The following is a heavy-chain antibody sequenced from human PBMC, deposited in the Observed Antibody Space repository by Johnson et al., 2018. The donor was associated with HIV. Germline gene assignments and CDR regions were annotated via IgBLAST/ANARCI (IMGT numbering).Heavy chain of an antibody. D-gene: IGHD6-6*01. CDR2: ISFAGVKK. V-gene: IGHV3-30*03. Sequence: QVHLVESGGGVVQPGRSLRLSCAASGFSFSSYGMAWVRQAPGKGLEWVTVISFAGVKKYYADSVTGRFTISRDNSKNTLYLQMNSLRAEDTAVYYCATLSLIAAPDPFDIWGQGTMVTVSS. CDR1: GFSFSSYG. J-gene: IGHJ3*02. CDR3: ATLSLIAAPDPFDI.